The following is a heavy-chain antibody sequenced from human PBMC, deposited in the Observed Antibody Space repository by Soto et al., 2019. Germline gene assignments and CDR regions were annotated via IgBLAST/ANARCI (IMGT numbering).Heavy chain of an antibody. J-gene: IGHJ6*03. CDR3: ARVSRGLDYYYYYYMDV. D-gene: IGHD6-19*01. Sequence: QVQLQESGPGLVKPSGTLSLTCAVSSGSISSSNWWSWVRQPPGKGLEWIGEIYHSGSTNYNPSLKSRVTISVDKSKNQFSLKLSSMTAADTAVYYCARVSRGLDYYYYYYMDVWGKGTTVTVSS. V-gene: IGHV4-4*02. CDR1: SGSISSSNW. CDR2: IYHSGST.